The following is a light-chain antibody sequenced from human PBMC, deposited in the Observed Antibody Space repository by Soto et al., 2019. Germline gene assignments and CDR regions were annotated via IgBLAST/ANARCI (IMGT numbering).Light chain of an antibody. CDR2: GAS. J-gene: IGKJ2*01. CDR3: QQYGASPPVYA. CDR1: RSDRNTY. Sequence: EIVLTQSPGTLSLSPGERATLSCRTSRSDRNTYLAWYQEKPGQAPRLLIYGASSRATGIPDRFSGSGSGTDFTLTSSRLELEDFAVYYCQQYGASPPVYAFGQGTKLEIK. V-gene: IGKV3-20*01.